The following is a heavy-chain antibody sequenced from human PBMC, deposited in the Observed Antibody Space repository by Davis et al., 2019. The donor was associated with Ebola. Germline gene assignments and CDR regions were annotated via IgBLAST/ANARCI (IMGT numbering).Heavy chain of an antibody. J-gene: IGHJ5*02. CDR3: ARGVWSGYYTGWFDP. D-gene: IGHD3-3*01. CDR2: IIPIFGTA. V-gene: IGHV1-69*13. Sequence: SVKVSCKASGGTFSSYAISWVRQAPGQGLEWMGGIIPIFGTANYAQKFQGRVTITADESTSTAYMELSSLRSEDTAVYYCARGVWSGYYTGWFDPWGQGTLVTVSS. CDR1: GGTFSSYA.